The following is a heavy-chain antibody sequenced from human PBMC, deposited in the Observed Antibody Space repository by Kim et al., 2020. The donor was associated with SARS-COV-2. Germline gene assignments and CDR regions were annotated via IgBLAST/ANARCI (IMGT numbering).Heavy chain of an antibody. CDR2: ISSSSSYI. CDR1: GFTFSSYS. J-gene: IGHJ2*01. CDR3: ARESFNFWSGYLNWYFDL. D-gene: IGHD3-3*01. V-gene: IGHV3-21*01. Sequence: GGSLRLSCAASGFTFSSYSMNWFRQAPGKGLEWVSSISSSSSYISYADSVKGRFTITRYKDKNSMYLQMNSLRAEDTAVYYCARESFNFWSGYLNWYFDLWGRDPLVTVSS.